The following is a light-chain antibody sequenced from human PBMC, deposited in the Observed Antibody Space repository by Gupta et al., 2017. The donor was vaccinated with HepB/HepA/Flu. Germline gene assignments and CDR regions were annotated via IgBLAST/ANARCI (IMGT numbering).Light chain of an antibody. J-gene: IGKJ5*01. V-gene: IGKV1-9*01. CDR3: QHRNSSPLT. CDR1: QGISSY. Sequence: DIQLSQSPSFLSASVGDRVTITCRASQGISSYLAWYQLKPGKAPKLLIYAASTGKSGVPSRFSGSGSGTEFTLTISSLQPEHFAHYNCQHRNSSPLTFGQRTLLEIK. CDR2: AAS.